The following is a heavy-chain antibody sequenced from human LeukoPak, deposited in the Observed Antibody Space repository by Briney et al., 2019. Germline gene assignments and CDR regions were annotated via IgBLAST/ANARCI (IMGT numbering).Heavy chain of an antibody. D-gene: IGHD3-10*01. J-gene: IGHJ4*02. V-gene: IGHV4-59*08. CDR3: ARLGIGYYGSGSSGGFDY. CDR1: GDSISSYY. CDR2: IYYSGST. Sequence: SGTLSLTCTVSGDSISSYYWSWVRQPPGKGLEWIGYIYYSGSTNYNPSLKSRVTISVDTSKNQFSLKLSSVTAADTAVYYCARLGIGYYGSGSSGGFDYWGQGTLVTVSS.